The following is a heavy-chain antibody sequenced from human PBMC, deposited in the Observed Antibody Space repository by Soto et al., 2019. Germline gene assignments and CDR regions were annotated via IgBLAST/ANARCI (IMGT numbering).Heavy chain of an antibody. V-gene: IGHV1-3*01. CDR1: GYTFTSYA. D-gene: IGHD3-22*01. Sequence: QVQLVQSGAEVKKPGASVKVSCKASGYTFTSYAMHWVRQAPGQRLEWMGWINAGNGNTKYSQKFQGRVTITRDTSASTGDLELSCLRSEDTAVYYCASNYYYDSSGYYVFDYWGQGTLVTVSS. CDR3: ASNYYYDSSGYYVFDY. J-gene: IGHJ4*02. CDR2: INAGNGNT.